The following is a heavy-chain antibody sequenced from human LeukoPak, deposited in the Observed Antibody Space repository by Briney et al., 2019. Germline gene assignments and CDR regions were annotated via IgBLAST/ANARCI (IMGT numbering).Heavy chain of an antibody. CDR1: GGXISSSY. D-gene: IGHD6-19*01. V-gene: IGHV4-59*08. CDR2: IYDTETT. Sequence: SETLSLTCTVSGGXISSSYWSRIRQPPGKGLEWIASIYDTETTKYNPSLRSRATISSDTSKNQFSLKLSSVTAADTAIYYCARQAYSSGWYTAAYWGQGTLVTVSS. CDR3: ARQAYSSGWYTAAY. J-gene: IGHJ4*02.